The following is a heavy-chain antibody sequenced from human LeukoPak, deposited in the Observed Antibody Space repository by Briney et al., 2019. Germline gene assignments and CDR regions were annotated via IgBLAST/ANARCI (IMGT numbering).Heavy chain of an antibody. V-gene: IGHV5-51*01. CDR1: GYSFATQW. D-gene: IGHD3-16*01. Sequence: GESLKISCKGSGYSFATQWIGWVRQMPGKGLEWMGIIYPADSDTRYSPSFQGQVTISADKSITTAYLQWSSLRASDTAMYYCARLAPGGLNWFDPWGQGTLVTVS. CDR2: IYPADSDT. J-gene: IGHJ5*02. CDR3: ARLAPGGLNWFDP.